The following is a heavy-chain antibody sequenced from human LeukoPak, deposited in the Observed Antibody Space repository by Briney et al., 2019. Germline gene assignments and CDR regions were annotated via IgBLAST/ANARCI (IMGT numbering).Heavy chain of an antibody. D-gene: IGHD3-22*01. V-gene: IGHV1-18*01. CDR1: GYTFTSYV. J-gene: IGHJ4*02. Sequence: ASVKVSCKASGYTFTSYVISLLRKATGQGLDWMGWITAYNGNTNCAQKHKSRVTMTTDTSTNTAYMELSSLRSDDTAVYYCARRSDYYNSSGYYVPYWGQGTLVTVSS. CDR2: ITAYNGNT. CDR3: ARRSDYYNSSGYYVPY.